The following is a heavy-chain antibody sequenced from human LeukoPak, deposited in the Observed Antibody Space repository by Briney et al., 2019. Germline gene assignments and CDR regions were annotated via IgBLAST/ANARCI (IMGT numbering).Heavy chain of an antibody. J-gene: IGHJ6*03. CDR2: ISYDGSNK. CDR1: GFTFSSYG. Sequence: GGSLRLSCAASGFTFSSYGMHWVRQAPGKGLEWVAVISYDGSNKYYADSVKGRLTISRDNSKNTLYLQMNSLRAEDTAVYYCAKDTGDFWSGASYYYYYYMDVWGKGTTVTVSS. V-gene: IGHV3-30*18. CDR3: AKDTGDFWSGASYYYYYYMDV. D-gene: IGHD3-3*01.